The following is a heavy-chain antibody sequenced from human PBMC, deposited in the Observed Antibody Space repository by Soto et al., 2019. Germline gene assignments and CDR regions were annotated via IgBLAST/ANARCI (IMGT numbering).Heavy chain of an antibody. J-gene: IGHJ6*02. CDR2: IYHSGST. CDR3: ARGVRYFDIYDYYYGMDV. V-gene: IGHV4-4*02. CDR1: GGSISSSNW. Sequence: QVQLQESGPGLVKPSGTLSLTCAVSGGSISSSNWWSWVRQPPGKGLEWIGEIYHSGSTNYNPSLKSRVNISVDKSKNKCSLKLSSVTAADTAEYYCARGVRYFDIYDYYYGMDVWGQGTTVTVSS. D-gene: IGHD3-9*01.